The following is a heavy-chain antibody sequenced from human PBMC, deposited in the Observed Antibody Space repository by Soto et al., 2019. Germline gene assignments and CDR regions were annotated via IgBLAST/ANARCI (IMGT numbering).Heavy chain of an antibody. Sequence: PSETLSLTCTVSGGSISSSSYYWGWIRQPPGKGLEWIGSIYYSGSTYYNPSLKSRVTISVDTSKNQFSLKLSSVTAADTAVYYCARQLLDIVVVPAAMSDMDGWGKGTTVTVSS. CDR2: IYYSGST. CDR1: GGSISSSSYY. J-gene: IGHJ6*03. D-gene: IGHD2-2*01. CDR3: ARQLLDIVVVPAAMSDMDG. V-gene: IGHV4-39*01.